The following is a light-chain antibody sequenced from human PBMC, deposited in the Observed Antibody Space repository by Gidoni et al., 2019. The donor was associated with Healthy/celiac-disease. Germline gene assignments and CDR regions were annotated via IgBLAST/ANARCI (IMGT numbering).Light chain of an antibody. J-gene: IGKJ5*01. Sequence: DIQMTQSPSSLSASVGDRVTITCRASQGISNDLAWYQQKPGKVPKLLIYAASTLQTGVPSRSSGSGSGTDFTLTISSLQPEDVATYYCQKYYSVPFTFGQGTRLEIK. V-gene: IGKV1-27*01. CDR2: AAS. CDR1: QGISND. CDR3: QKYYSVPFT.